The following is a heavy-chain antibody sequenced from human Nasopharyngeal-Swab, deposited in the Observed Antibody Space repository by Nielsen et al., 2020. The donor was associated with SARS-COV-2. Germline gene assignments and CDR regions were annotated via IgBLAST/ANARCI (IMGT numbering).Heavy chain of an antibody. D-gene: IGHD2-15*01. Sequence: GGSLKISCAASGFTFSDSAIHWVRQASGEGLEWVARIRSKGNNYATAYSASVKGRFIIFRDDPTNTAYLQMNSLKTEDPAMYYCTRCGGGCYSGRDYWGQGTLVTVSS. CDR2: IRSKGNNYAT. CDR1: GFTFSDSA. CDR3: TRCGGGCYSGRDY. V-gene: IGHV3-73*01. J-gene: IGHJ4*02.